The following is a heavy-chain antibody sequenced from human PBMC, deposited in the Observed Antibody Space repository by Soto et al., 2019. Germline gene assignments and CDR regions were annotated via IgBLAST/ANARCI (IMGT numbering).Heavy chain of an antibody. Sequence: GGSLRLSGAASGFTFSSYSMNWVRQAPGKGLEWVSSISSSSSYIYYADSVKGRFTISRDSAKHSLYLQMNSLRAEDTAVYYCARAVNYCSSTSCYNHYYYGMDVWGQGTTVTVS. CDR3: ARAVNYCSSTSCYNHYYYGMDV. J-gene: IGHJ6*02. V-gene: IGHV3-21*01. D-gene: IGHD2-2*02. CDR1: GFTFSSYS. CDR2: ISSSSSYI.